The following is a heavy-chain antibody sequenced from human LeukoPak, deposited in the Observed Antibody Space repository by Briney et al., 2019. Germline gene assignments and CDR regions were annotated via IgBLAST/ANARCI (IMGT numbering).Heavy chain of an antibody. V-gene: IGHV3-23*01. J-gene: IGHJ4*02. CDR1: GFTFSSYA. CDR3: ATRSGYHFDY. D-gene: IGHD3-22*01. Sequence: PGGSLRLSCAASGFTFSSYAMSWVRQAPGKGLEWVSAISGSGDSTYYADSVKGRFTISRDNSKNTLYLQMNSLRAEDTAVYYCATRSGYHFDYWGQGTLVTVSS. CDR2: ISGSGDST.